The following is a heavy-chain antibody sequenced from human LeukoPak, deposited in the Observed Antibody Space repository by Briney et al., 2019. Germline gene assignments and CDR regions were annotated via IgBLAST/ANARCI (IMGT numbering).Heavy chain of an antibody. V-gene: IGHV3-66*01. CDR2: IYSGGST. Sequence: PGGSLRLSCAASGFTVSSNYMSWVCQAPGKGLEWASVIYSGGSTYYADSVKGRFTISRDNSKNTLYLQMNSLRAEDTAVYYCARDVGFNYFDYWGQGTLVTVSS. CDR3: ARDVGFNYFDY. J-gene: IGHJ4*02. CDR1: GFTVSSNY. D-gene: IGHD1-26*01.